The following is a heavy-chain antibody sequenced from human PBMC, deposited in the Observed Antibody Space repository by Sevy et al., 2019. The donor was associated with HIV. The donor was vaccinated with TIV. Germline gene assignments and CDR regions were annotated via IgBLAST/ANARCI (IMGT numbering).Heavy chain of an antibody. J-gene: IGHJ5*02. CDR1: GYSFTTYW. V-gene: IGHV5-51*01. CDR3: AGGLSGLMPPLGGWFDP. Sequence: GESLKISCKVSGYSFTTYWIAWVRQMPGKGLEWMGVIYPGDSDTRYSPSFQGQVTISVDKSINTAYLQGRSLKTSDTAIYYCAGGLSGLMPPLGGWFDPWGQGTLVTVSS. D-gene: IGHD2-8*01. CDR2: IYPGDSDT.